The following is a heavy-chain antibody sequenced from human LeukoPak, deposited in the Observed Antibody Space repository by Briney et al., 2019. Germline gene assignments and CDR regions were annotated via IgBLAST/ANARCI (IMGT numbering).Heavy chain of an antibody. D-gene: IGHD4-17*01. CDR1: RYTFTNYY. Sequence: VASVKVTCKASRYTFTNYYLQWVRQAPGQGLEWMGIINPSVGSTTYAQKFQGRVTMTRDTSTNTVYMELSSLRSEDTAVYYCARKAHYGPDYWGQPPLVTVSS. V-gene: IGHV1-46*01. CDR3: ARKAHYGPDY. CDR2: INPSVGST. J-gene: IGHJ4*02.